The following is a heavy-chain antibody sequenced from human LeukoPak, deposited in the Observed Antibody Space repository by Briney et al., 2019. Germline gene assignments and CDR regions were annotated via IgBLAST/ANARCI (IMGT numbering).Heavy chain of an antibody. D-gene: IGHD6-19*01. CDR3: AKTNSSGWYQFDY. Sequence: PGGSLRLSCAASGFTFSSYGMHWVRQAPGKGLEWVAFIRYDGSNKYYADSVKGRFTISRDNSKNTLYLQMNRLRAEDTAVYYCAKTNSSGWYQFDYWGQGTLVTVSS. V-gene: IGHV3-30*02. CDR1: GFTFSSYG. J-gene: IGHJ4*02. CDR2: IRYDGSNK.